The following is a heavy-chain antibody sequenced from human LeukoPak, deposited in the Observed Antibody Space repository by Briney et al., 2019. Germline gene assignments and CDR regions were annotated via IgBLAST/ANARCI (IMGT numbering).Heavy chain of an antibody. CDR1: GFTFSSYA. CDR2: ISYDGSNK. V-gene: IGHV3-30-3*01. J-gene: IGHJ3*02. CDR3: ARDSYGDGYDAFDI. Sequence: GGSLRLSCAASGFTFSSYAMHWVRQAPGKGLEWVAVISYDGSNKYYADSVKGRFTISRDNSKNTLYLQMNSLRAEDTAMYYCARDSYGDGYDAFDIWGQGTMVTVSS. D-gene: IGHD4-17*01.